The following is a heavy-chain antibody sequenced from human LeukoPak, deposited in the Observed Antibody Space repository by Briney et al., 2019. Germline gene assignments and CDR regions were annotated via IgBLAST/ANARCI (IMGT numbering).Heavy chain of an antibody. CDR1: GFTFSSYE. J-gene: IGHJ4*02. Sequence: PGGSLRLSCAASGFTFSSYEMNWVRQAPGKGLEWVSYISSSGTTIYYADSVKGRFTISRDNAKNSLYLQMNSLRAEDTAVYYCARAGYCSGGSCYTTFDYWGQGTLVTVPS. CDR3: ARAGYCSGGSCYTTFDY. CDR2: ISSSGTTI. V-gene: IGHV3-48*03. D-gene: IGHD2-15*01.